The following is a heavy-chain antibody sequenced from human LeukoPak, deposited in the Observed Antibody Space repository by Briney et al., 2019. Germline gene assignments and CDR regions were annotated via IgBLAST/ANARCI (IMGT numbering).Heavy chain of an antibody. D-gene: IGHD3-3*01. CDR3: TTAGPRITSFGVVTTPNDY. Sequence: PGGSLRLSCAASLFTCSNAWMSWVRQAPGKGLEWVGRIKSKTDGGTTDYGAPVKGRFTISRDDSKNTLFLQMNSLKTEDTAVYYCTTAGPRITSFGVVTTPNDYWGQGTLVTVSS. CDR2: IKSKTDGGTT. V-gene: IGHV3-15*01. CDR1: LFTCSNAW. J-gene: IGHJ4*02.